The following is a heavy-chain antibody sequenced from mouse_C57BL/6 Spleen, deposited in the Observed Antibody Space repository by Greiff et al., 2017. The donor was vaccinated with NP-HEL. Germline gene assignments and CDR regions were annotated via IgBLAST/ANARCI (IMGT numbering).Heavy chain of an antibody. Sequence: EVKLMESGGGLVQSGRSLRLSCATSGFTFSDFYMEWVRQAPGKGLEWIAASRNKANDYTTEYSASVKGRFIVSRDTSQSILYLQMNALRAEDTAIYYCARDVMGANWVFAYWGQGTLVTVSA. CDR2: SRNKANDYTT. CDR1: GFTFSDFY. V-gene: IGHV7-1*01. J-gene: IGHJ3*01. D-gene: IGHD4-1*01. CDR3: ARDVMGANWVFAY.